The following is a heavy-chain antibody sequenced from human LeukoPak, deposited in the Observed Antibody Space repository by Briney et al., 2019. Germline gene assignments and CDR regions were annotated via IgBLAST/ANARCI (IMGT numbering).Heavy chain of an antibody. D-gene: IGHD5-18*01. CDR3: ARDLQLWTTRDTRGGAQVGY. V-gene: IGHV4-34*01. Sequence: SETLSLTCAVYGGSFSGYYWSWIRQPPGKGLEWIGEINHSGSTNYNPSLKSRVTISVDTSKNQFSLKLSSVTAADTAVYYCARDLQLWTTRDTRGGAQVGYWGQGTLVTVSS. CDR2: INHSGST. CDR1: GGSFSGYY. J-gene: IGHJ4*02.